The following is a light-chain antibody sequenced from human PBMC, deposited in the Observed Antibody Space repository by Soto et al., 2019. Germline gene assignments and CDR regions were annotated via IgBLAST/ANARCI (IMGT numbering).Light chain of an antibody. CDR1: QDIRKY. J-gene: IGKJ4*01. CDR3: QQYTDLPLT. CDR2: DAS. V-gene: IGKV1-33*01. Sequence: DIQMTQSPSSLSASVGDRVTITCQASQDIRKYLNWYQQKPGKAPKLLIYDASNLETGVPSRFSGSGSGTDFTITISSLQPEDIGTYSCQQYTDLPLTFGGGTKVEIK.